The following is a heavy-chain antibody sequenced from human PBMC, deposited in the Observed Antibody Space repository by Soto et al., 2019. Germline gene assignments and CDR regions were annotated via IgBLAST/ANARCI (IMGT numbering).Heavy chain of an antibody. J-gene: IGHJ5*02. CDR1: GGSISSGGSS. Sequence: SETLSLTCAVSGGSISSGGSSWSWIRQPPGKGLEWIGHIYYSGSTHYNPSLKSRVTISLDTSQNQFSLKLSSVTAADTAVYYCTGGSSPWGQGTLVTVSS. V-gene: IGHV4-30-2*05. CDR3: TGGSSP. CDR2: IYYSGST. D-gene: IGHD2-8*02.